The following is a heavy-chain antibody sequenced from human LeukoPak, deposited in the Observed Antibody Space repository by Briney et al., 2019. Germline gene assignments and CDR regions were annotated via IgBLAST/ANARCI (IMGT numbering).Heavy chain of an antibody. CDR2: IYHSGST. V-gene: IGHV4-4*02. Sequence: GSLRLSCAASGFTFSGYSMNWVRQAPGKGLEWIGEIYHSGSTNYNPSLKSRVTISVDKSKNQFSLKLTSVTAADTAAYYCARQGDSGWYYFDYWGQGTLVTVSS. D-gene: IGHD6-19*01. CDR1: GFTFSGYS. CDR3: ARQGDSGWYYFDY. J-gene: IGHJ4*02.